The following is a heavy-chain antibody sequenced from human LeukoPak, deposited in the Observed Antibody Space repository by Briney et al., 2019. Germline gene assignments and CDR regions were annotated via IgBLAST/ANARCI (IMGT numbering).Heavy chain of an antibody. CDR3: ARGPGRYCSGGSCYPSYNWFDP. Sequence: PGGSLRLSCAASGFTFSSYSMNWVRQAPGKGLEWVSSISSGSSYIYYADSVKGRFTISRDNAKNSLYLQMNSLRAEDTAVYYCARGPGRYCSGGSCYPSYNWFDPWGQGTLVTVSS. V-gene: IGHV3-21*01. CDR1: GFTFSSYS. CDR2: ISSGSSYI. J-gene: IGHJ5*02. D-gene: IGHD2-15*01.